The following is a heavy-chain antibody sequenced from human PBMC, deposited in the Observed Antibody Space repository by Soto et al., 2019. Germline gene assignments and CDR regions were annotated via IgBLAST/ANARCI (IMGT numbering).Heavy chain of an antibody. CDR3: ARGSSRWDY. D-gene: IGHD6-13*01. V-gene: IGHV4-4*07. J-gene: IGHJ4*02. CDR1: GGSISSFY. Sequence: QVQLQESGPGLVKPSETLSLTCTVSGGSISSFYWSWIRQPAGKGLEWIGRIYSGGRNNYNPSLKSRVTLSVDPSNHQSSLTLSSVTAAGTAMYYCARGSSRWDYWGQGTLVTVSS. CDR2: IYSGGRN.